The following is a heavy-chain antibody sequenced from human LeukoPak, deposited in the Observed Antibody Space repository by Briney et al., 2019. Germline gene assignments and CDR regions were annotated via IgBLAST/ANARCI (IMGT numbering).Heavy chain of an antibody. CDR3: ARDPNYGDYVRFDP. Sequence: SVKVSCKASGGTFSSYAISWVRQALGQGLEWMGGIIPIFGTANYAQKFQGRVTITADESTSTAYMELSSLRSEDTAVYYCARDPNYGDYVRFDPWGQGTLVTVSS. D-gene: IGHD4-17*01. CDR1: GGTFSSYA. J-gene: IGHJ5*02. CDR2: IIPIFGTA. V-gene: IGHV1-69*13.